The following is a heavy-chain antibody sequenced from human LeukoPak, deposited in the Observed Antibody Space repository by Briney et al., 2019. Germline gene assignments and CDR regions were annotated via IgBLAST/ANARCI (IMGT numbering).Heavy chain of an antibody. D-gene: IGHD1-26*01. CDR2: ISDSGGST. CDR1: GFTFNTYA. J-gene: IGHJ4*02. V-gene: IGHV3-23*01. CDR3: AKGEGSSSSSIDW. Sequence: GSLRLSCAASGFTFNTYAMNWVRQAPGKGLEWVSAISDSGGSTYYADSVKGRFTISRDNSKNTVCLQIHRLRAEDTAVYYCAKGEGSSSSSIDWWGQGTLVTVSS.